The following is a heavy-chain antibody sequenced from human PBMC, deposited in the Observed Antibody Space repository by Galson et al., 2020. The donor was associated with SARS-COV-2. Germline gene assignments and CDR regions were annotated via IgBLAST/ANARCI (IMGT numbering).Heavy chain of an antibody. CDR2: VSSSGSSI. CDR1: GFTFSVPY. D-gene: IGHD3-22*01. J-gene: IGHJ4*02. Sequence: GESLKISCVASGFTFSVPYMSWIRQAPGKGLEWVSYVSSSGSSIYYADSVKGRFTISRDNAKNSLYLQMNSLRAEDTAVYYCAEIGSGYTIDNWGQGTLVTVSS. V-gene: IGHV3-11*01. CDR3: AEIGSGYTIDN.